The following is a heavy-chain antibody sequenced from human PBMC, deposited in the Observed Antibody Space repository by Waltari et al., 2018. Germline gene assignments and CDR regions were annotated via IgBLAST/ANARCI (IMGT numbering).Heavy chain of an antibody. CDR2: IISYKGDK. D-gene: IGHD3-16*01. Sequence: QIQLVQSGAEVKKPGASVKVSCKASGYDFSAYGISWVRQAPGQGLEWMGWIISYKGDKNNAQKFQGRVSLTTDTSTNIAYMDLRSLRSDDTAVYYCARGAKVRTRGFEYWGQGTLVTVSS. V-gene: IGHV1-18*01. CDR3: ARGAKVRTRGFEY. J-gene: IGHJ4*02. CDR1: GYDFSAYG.